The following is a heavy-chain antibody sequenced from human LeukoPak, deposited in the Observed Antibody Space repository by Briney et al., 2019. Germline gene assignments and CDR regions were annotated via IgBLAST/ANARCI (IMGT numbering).Heavy chain of an antibody. D-gene: IGHD4-17*01. Sequence: LGESLKISCKGGGDNFNNYWIVWVRQMPGKGLEWMGIIYPGDSDTRYSPSFQGQVTISADKSISTAYLQWSSLKASDTAMYYCARHGHGDYGDYQGSDYWGQGTLVTVSS. CDR1: GDNFNNYW. CDR3: ARHGHGDYGDYQGSDY. J-gene: IGHJ4*02. V-gene: IGHV5-51*01. CDR2: IYPGDSDT.